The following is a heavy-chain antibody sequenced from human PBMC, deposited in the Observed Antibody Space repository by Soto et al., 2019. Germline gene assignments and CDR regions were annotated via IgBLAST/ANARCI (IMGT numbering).Heavy chain of an antibody. CDR3: ARVVTYYDFWSGYYYYYGMDV. Sequence: GGSLRLSCAASGFTFSSDWMHWVRQAPGKGLVWVSRINSDGSSTSYADSVKGRFTISRDNAKNTLYLQMNSLRAEDTAVYYCARVVTYYDFWSGYYYYYGMDVWGQGTTVTVSS. CDR2: INSDGSST. J-gene: IGHJ6*02. V-gene: IGHV3-74*01. D-gene: IGHD3-3*01. CDR1: GFTFSSDW.